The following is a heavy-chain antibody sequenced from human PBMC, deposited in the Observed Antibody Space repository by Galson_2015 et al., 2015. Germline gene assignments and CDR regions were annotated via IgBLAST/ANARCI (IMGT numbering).Heavy chain of an antibody. CDR2: MNPNSGSA. D-gene: IGHD3-3*01. V-gene: IGHV1-8*02. CDR1: GYNFTSAE. Sequence: SVKVSCKASGYNFTSAEINWVRQAAGQGLEWMGWMNPNSGSAGYAQKFQGRVTMTRNTSLTTAYMELSSLRSEDTAVYYCARGFYDFRILKSYYYYFLDDWGKGTAVTVSS. J-gene: IGHJ6*03. CDR3: ARGFYDFRILKSYYYYFLDD.